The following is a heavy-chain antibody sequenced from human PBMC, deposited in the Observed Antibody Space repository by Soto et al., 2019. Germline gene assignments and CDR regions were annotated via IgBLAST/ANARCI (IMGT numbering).Heavy chain of an antibody. Sequence: QVHLVQSGAEVKKPGASVKVSCKTSGYSFTSSGINWVRQAPGQGLEWMGWISGYNGDTSYLQKFQGRVTMTTDTSTSTAYMELRSLRSDDTAVYYCARSGSIPYYYYGMDVWGQGTTVTVSS. CDR2: ISGYNGDT. CDR3: ARSGSIPYYYYGMDV. CDR1: GYSFTSSG. V-gene: IGHV1-18*01. D-gene: IGHD2-2*02. J-gene: IGHJ6*02.